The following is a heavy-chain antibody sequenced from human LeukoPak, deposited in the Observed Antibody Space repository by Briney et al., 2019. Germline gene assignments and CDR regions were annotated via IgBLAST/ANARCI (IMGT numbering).Heavy chain of an antibody. CDR3: ARSVPLMDV. CDR1: GGSISSYY. CDR2: IYYSGST. V-gene: IGHV4-59*01. D-gene: IGHD2-2*01. J-gene: IGHJ6*03. Sequence: SETLSLTCTVSGGSISSYYWSWIRQPPGKGLEWIGYIYYSGSTSYNPSLKSRVTISVDTSKNQFSLKLSSVTAADTAVYYCARSVPLMDVWGKGTTVTISS.